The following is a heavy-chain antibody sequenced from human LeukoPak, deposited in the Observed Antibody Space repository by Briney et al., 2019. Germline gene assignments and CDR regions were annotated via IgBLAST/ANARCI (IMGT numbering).Heavy chain of an antibody. CDR3: ARGRINWNRYYYYYYYMDV. Sequence: SETLSLTCAVYGGSFSGYYWSWIRQPPGKGLEWIGEINHSGSTNYNPSLKSRVTISVDTSRNQFSLKLSSVTAADTAVYYCARGRINWNRYYYYYYYMDVWGKGTTVTVSS. V-gene: IGHV4-34*01. D-gene: IGHD1/OR15-1a*01. CDR1: GGSFSGYY. CDR2: INHSGST. J-gene: IGHJ6*03.